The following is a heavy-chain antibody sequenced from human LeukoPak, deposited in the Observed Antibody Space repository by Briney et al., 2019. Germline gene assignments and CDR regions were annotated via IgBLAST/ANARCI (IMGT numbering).Heavy chain of an antibody. Sequence: EASVKVSCKASGYTFTSYGISWVRQAPGQGLEWMGWISAYNGNTNYAQKLQGRVTMTTDTSTSTAYMELRSLRSDDTAVYYCARVPSITMIVVVITMPDYWGQGTLVTVSS. J-gene: IGHJ4*02. CDR3: ARVPSITMIVVVITMPDY. CDR2: ISAYNGNT. V-gene: IGHV1-18*01. CDR1: GYTFTSYG. D-gene: IGHD3-22*01.